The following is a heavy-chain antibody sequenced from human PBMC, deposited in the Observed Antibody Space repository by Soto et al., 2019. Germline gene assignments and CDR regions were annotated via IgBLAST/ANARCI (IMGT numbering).Heavy chain of an antibody. Sequence: GGSLRLSCAASGFTFSSYAMHWVRQAPGKGLEWVAVISYDGSNKYYADSVKGRFTISRDNSKNTLYLQMNSLRAEDTAVYYCARDLTTVVTWVTYGMDVWGQGTTVTVSS. CDR3: ARDLTTVVTWVTYGMDV. V-gene: IGHV3-30-3*01. J-gene: IGHJ6*02. CDR2: ISYDGSNK. D-gene: IGHD4-17*01. CDR1: GFTFSSYA.